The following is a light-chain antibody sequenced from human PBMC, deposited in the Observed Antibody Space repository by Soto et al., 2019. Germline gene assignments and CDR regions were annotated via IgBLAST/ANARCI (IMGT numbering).Light chain of an antibody. J-gene: IGLJ7*01. CDR1: SSDVGSYNL. V-gene: IGLV2-23*02. Sequence: QSALTQPASVSGSPGQSITISCTGTSSDVGSYNLVSWYQQHPGKAPKLMIYEVSKRPSGVSNRFSGSKSGNTASLTISGLQAEDEADYYCCSYAGSRLAVLGGGTQLTVL. CDR2: EVS. CDR3: CSYAGSRLAV.